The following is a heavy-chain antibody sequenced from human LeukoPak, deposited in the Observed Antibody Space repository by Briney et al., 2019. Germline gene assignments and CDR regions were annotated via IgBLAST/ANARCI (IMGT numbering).Heavy chain of an antibody. CDR3: ARDSFYTGYDRGFGY. CDR2: ISTNGSRT. CDR1: GFTLSNFA. Sequence: GGSLRLSCTASGFTLSNFAMHWVRQSPDKGLQYVSAISTNGSRTFYADSVKGRFIISRDNSKNTLYLQMGSLRGEDTAVYYCARDSFYTGYDRGFGYWGQGTLVTVSS. J-gene: IGHJ4*02. V-gene: IGHV3-64*02. D-gene: IGHD5-12*01.